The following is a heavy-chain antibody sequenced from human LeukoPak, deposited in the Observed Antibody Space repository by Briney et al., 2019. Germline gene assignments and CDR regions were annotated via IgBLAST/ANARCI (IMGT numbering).Heavy chain of an antibody. CDR2: ISGSGGTT. CDR1: GFTVSSNY. J-gene: IGHJ4*02. CDR3: AKGSYYYDSSGYHYYFDY. D-gene: IGHD3-22*01. V-gene: IGHV3-23*01. Sequence: GGSLRLSRAASGFTVSSNYMSWVRQAPGKGLEWVSAISGSGGTTYYADSVKGRFTISRDNSKNTLYLQMNSLRAEDTAVYYCAKGSYYYDSSGYHYYFDYWGQGTLVTVSS.